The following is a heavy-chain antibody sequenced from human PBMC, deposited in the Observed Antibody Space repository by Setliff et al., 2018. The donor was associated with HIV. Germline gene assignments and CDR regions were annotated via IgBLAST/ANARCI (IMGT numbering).Heavy chain of an antibody. V-gene: IGHV1-69*13. J-gene: IGHJ4*02. CDR3: ARIPNHSSGFDY. Sequence: SVKVSCKASGYSLSTYAISWVRQAPGQGLEWMGGIVPILNTGNYAPKFQGRVTITADESATTAYTELSSLRSEDTAVYYCARIPNHSSGFDYWGQGTPVTVSS. CDR2: IVPILNTG. D-gene: IGHD3-22*01. CDR1: GYSLSTYA.